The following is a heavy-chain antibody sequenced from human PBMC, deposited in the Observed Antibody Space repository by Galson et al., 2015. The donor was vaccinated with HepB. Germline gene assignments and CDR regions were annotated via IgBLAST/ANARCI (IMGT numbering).Heavy chain of an antibody. CDR1: GFTVSSNY. J-gene: IGHJ6*03. CDR3: ARDGGFWTGYYYYYYMDV. Sequence: LRLSCAASGFTVSSNYMSWVRQAPGKGLEWVSVIYSGGSTYYADSVKGRLTISRDNSKNTLYLQMNSLRAEDTAVYYCARDGGFWTGYYYYYYMDVWGKGTTVTVSS. D-gene: IGHD3/OR15-3a*01. V-gene: IGHV3-53*01. CDR2: IYSGGST.